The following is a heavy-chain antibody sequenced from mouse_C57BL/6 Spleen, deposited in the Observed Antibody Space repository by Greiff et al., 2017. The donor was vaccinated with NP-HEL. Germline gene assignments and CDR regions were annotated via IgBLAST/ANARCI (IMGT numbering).Heavy chain of an antibody. CDR2: IYPGDGDT. D-gene: IGHD4-1*01. Sequence: QVQLKESGPELVKPGASVKISCKASGYAFSSSWMNWLKQRPGKGLEWIGRIYPGDGDTNYNGKFKGKATLTADKSSSTAYMQLSSLTSEDSAVYFCARSGTNYAMDYWGQGTSVTVSS. V-gene: IGHV1-82*01. J-gene: IGHJ4*01. CDR1: GYAFSSSW. CDR3: ARSGTNYAMDY.